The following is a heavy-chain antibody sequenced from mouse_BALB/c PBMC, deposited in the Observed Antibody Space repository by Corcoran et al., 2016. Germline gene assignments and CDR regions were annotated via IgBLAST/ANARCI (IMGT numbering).Heavy chain of an antibody. CDR2: IFPGDGST. CDR1: GYTFTSYD. CDR3: ARNSCAY. Sequence: AQLQQSGAELVKPGASVNLSCKASGYTFTSYDINWVRQRPEQGLEWIGWIFPGDGSTKYNEKVKGKATLTTDKSSRTAYMQLSMLTSEDSAVYFCARNSCAYWGQGTLVTVSA. J-gene: IGHJ3*01. V-gene: IGHV1-85*01.